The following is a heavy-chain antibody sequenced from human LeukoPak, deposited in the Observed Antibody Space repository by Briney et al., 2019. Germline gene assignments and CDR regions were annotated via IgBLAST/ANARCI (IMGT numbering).Heavy chain of an antibody. J-gene: IGHJ4*02. V-gene: IGHV3-7*01. Sequence: GGSLRLSCAASGFTFSSYWMTWVRQAPGKGPEWVANIKQDGSAKYYVDSVKGRFTISRDNAKNSLFLQMNSLRAEDSAVYYCARDEGGSYSFDYWGQGTLVTVSS. CDR3: ARDEGGSYSFDY. CDR2: IKQDGSAK. D-gene: IGHD1-26*01. CDR1: GFTFSSYW.